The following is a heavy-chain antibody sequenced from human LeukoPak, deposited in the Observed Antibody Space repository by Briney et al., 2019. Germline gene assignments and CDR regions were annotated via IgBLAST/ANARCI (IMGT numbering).Heavy chain of an antibody. V-gene: IGHV4-4*07. CDR2: IYTSGST. CDR3: ARGKPGIAAAGRVLYAFDI. D-gene: IGHD6-13*01. Sequence: SETLSLTCTVSGGSISSYYWSWIRQPAGKGLEWIGRIYTSGSTNYNPSLKSRVTMSVDTSKNQFSLKLSSVTAADTAVYYCARGKPGIAAAGRVLYAFDIWGQGTMVTVSS. CDR1: GGSISSYY. J-gene: IGHJ3*02.